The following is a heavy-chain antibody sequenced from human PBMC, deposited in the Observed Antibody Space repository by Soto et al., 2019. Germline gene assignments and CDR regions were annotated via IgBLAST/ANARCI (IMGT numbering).Heavy chain of an antibody. CDR3: ARFGSGDGGWYLKYYYYYGMDV. V-gene: IGHV5-10-1*01. J-gene: IGHJ6*02. CDR2: IDPSDSYT. CDR1: GYSFTSYW. D-gene: IGHD6-19*01. Sequence: HGESLKISCKGSGYSFTSYWISWVRQMPGKGLEWMGRIDPSDSYTNYSPSFQGHVTISADKSISTAYLQWSSLKASDTAMYYCARFGSGDGGWYLKYYYYYGMDVWGQGTTVTVSS.